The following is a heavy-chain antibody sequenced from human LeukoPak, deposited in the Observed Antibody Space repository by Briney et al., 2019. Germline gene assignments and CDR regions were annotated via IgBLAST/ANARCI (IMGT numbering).Heavy chain of an antibody. J-gene: IGHJ4*02. V-gene: IGHV3-21*01. D-gene: IGHD6-19*01. Sequence: GGSLRLSRAASGFTFSSYIMNWVRQAPGKGLEWVSSISSSSSYIYYADSVKGRFTISRDNAKNSLYLQMNSLRAEDTAVYYCARDHLVAGTVNYWGQGTLVTVSS. CDR3: ARDHLVAGTVNY. CDR2: ISSSSSYI. CDR1: GFTFSSYI.